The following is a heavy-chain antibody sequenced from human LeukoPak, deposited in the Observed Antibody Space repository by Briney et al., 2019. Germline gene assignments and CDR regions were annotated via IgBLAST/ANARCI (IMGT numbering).Heavy chain of an antibody. J-gene: IGHJ4*02. CDR3: ARDDCSGGSCYSDY. D-gene: IGHD2-15*01. CDR2: IIPIFGTA. CDR1: GGTFSSYA. V-gene: IGHV1-69*05. Sequence: GASVKVSCKASGGTFSSYAISWVRQAPGQGLEWMGRIIPIFGTANYAQKFQGRVTITTDESTSTAYMELSSLRSEDTAMYYCARDDCSGGSCYSDYWGQGTLVTVSS.